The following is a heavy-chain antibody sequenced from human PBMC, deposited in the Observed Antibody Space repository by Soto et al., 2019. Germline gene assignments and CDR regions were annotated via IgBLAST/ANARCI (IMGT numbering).Heavy chain of an antibody. CDR1: GFTVSSNY. CDR2: IYSGGST. J-gene: IGHJ4*02. D-gene: IGHD3-10*01. Sequence: GGSLRLSCAASGFTVSSNYMSWVRQAPGKGLEWVSVIYSGGSTYYADSVKGRFTISRHNSKNTLYLQMNSLRAEDTAVYYCARDVIGSGSYYSDYWGQGTLVTVSS. CDR3: ARDVIGSGSYYSDY. V-gene: IGHV3-53*04.